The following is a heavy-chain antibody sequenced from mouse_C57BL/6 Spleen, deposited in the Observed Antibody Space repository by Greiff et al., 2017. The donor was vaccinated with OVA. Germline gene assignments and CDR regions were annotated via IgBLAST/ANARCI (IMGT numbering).Heavy chain of an antibody. CDR1: GYTFTSYW. CDR3: AREEVLLLLWYFDV. V-gene: IGHV1-64*01. Sequence: VQLQQPGAELVKPGASVKLSCTASGYTFTSYWMHWVKQRPGQGLEWIGMIRPNSGSTNYNEKFKSKATLTVDKSSSTAYMQLSSLTSEDSAVDYCAREEVLLLLWYFDVWGTGTTVTVSS. J-gene: IGHJ1*03. CDR2: IRPNSGST. D-gene: IGHD1-1*01.